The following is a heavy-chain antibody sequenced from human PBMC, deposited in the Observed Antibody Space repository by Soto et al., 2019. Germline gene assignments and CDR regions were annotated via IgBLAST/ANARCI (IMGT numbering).Heavy chain of an antibody. CDR2: ISSSSSTI. D-gene: IGHD3-22*01. Sequence: TGGSLRLSCAASGFTFSNYNMKWVRQAPGKGLEWVSSISSSSSTIDYADSVKGRFTISRDNAKNSLYLQMNSLRDEDTAVYYCASRYYYDSSGYYYPYYYWGQGTLVTVSS. CDR1: GFTFSNYN. J-gene: IGHJ4*02. V-gene: IGHV3-48*02. CDR3: ASRYYYDSSGYYYPYYY.